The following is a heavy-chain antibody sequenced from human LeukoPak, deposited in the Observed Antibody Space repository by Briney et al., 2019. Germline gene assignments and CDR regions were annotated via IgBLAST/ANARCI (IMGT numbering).Heavy chain of an antibody. CDR1: GYTFTGYY. CDR2: IIPIFGTA. CDR3: ARDPVPYYDFWSGYYSGVNWFDP. J-gene: IGHJ5*02. Sequence: GASVKVSCKASGYTFTGYYMHWVRQAPGQGLEWMGGIIPIFGTANYAQKFQGRVTITTDESTSTAYMELSSLRSEDTAVYYCARDPVPYYDFWSGYYSGVNWFDPWGQGTLVTVSS. V-gene: IGHV1-69*05. D-gene: IGHD3-3*01.